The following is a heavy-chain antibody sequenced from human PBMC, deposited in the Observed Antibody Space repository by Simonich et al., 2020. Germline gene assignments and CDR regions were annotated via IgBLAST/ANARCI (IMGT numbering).Heavy chain of an antibody. CDR1: GGSFSGYY. CDR2: INNSGST. D-gene: IGHD3-16*01. J-gene: IGHJ3*02. V-gene: IGHV4-34*01. CDR3: SRPLGIVWAFDI. Sequence: QVQLQQWGAGLLKPSETLSLTCAVYGGSFSGYYWRWIRQPPGKGLEWIGEINNSGSTNDNPSLKSRVTISVDTSNNQFSLKLSSVTAADTAVYYCSRPLGIVWAFDIWGQGTMVTVSS.